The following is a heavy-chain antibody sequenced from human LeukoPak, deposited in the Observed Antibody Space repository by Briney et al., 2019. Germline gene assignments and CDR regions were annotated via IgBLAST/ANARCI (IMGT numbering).Heavy chain of an antibody. J-gene: IGHJ4*02. CDR3: ARGPRWAGPSDY. V-gene: IGHV4-59*01. CDR2: MDYSGAT. Sequence: PSETLSLTCTVSGGSISSYYWNWIRQPPGKGLEWIGYMDYSGATNLNPSLKSRVTISLDTSKNQFSLRLSSVTAADTAMYYCARGPRWAGPSDYWGQGTLVTVSS. CDR1: GGSISSYY. D-gene: IGHD5-24*01.